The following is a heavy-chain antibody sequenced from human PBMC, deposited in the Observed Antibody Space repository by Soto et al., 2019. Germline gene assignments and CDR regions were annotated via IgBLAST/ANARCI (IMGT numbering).Heavy chain of an antibody. CDR2: ISSSSSYI. CDR1: GFTFSSYT. V-gene: IGHV3-21*01. CDR3: ASKIDLVD. Sequence: EVQLVESGGGLVKPGGSLRLSRAASGFTFSSYTMNWVRQAPGKGLEWVSSISSSSSYIYYADSVKGRFTISRDNAKHSLYLQMDSLRAEDTAVYYCASKIDLVDWGQGTLVTVSS. J-gene: IGHJ4*02. D-gene: IGHD3-9*01.